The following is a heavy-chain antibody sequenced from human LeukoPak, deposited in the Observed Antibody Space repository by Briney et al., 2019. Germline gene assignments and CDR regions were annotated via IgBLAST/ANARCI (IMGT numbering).Heavy chain of an antibody. CDR3: ARAAGRQANCGGDCYSIFY. D-gene: IGHD2-21*02. CDR2: INPSGGST. V-gene: IGHV1-46*01. J-gene: IGHJ4*02. CDR1: GYTFTSYY. Sequence: ASVKVSCKASGYTFTSYYMHWVRQAPGQGLEWMGIINPSGGSTSYAQKFQGRVTMTRDMSTSTVYMELSSLRSEDTAVYYCARAAGRQANCGGDCYSIFYWGQGTLVTASS.